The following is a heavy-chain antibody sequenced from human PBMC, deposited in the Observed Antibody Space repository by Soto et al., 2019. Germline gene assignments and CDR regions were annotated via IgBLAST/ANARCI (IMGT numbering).Heavy chain of an antibody. Sequence: GGSLRLSCAASGFTFRSYGIHWVRQAPGKGLEWVALISYDGSNKYYADSVKGRFTISRDNSKNTLYLQMNSLRAEDTAMYYCAKDAPYYYDSSGYYGPFDYWGQGTLVTVSS. CDR3: AKDAPYYYDSSGYYGPFDY. CDR1: GFTFRSYG. J-gene: IGHJ4*02. V-gene: IGHV3-30*18. CDR2: ISYDGSNK. D-gene: IGHD3-22*01.